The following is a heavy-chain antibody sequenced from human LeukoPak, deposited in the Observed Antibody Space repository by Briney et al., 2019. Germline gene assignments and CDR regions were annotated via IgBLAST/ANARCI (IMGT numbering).Heavy chain of an antibody. V-gene: IGHV4-4*07. Sequence: SETLSLTCTVSGGSISSYYWSWIRQPAGKGLEWIGRIYTSGSTNYNPSLKSRVTMSVDTSKNQFSLKPSSVTAADTAVYYCARDVATAPYDFWSGYYTDYYYYMDVWGKGTTVTVSS. CDR3: ARDVATAPYDFWSGYYTDYYYYMDV. CDR2: IYTSGST. J-gene: IGHJ6*03. D-gene: IGHD3-3*01. CDR1: GGSISSYY.